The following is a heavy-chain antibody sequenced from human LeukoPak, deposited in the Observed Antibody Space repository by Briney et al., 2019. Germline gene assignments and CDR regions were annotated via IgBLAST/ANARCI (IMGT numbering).Heavy chain of an antibody. V-gene: IGHV3-23*01. Sequence: GGSLRLSCAASGFTFSSYAMTWVRQAPGKGLEWVSTITTTGGSTYYADSVKGRFTISRDNSKNTLYLQMNSLRAEDTAVYYCSKSSGFHDYRGQGTLVTVSS. D-gene: IGHD3-10*01. CDR1: GFTFSSYA. CDR2: ITTTGGST. CDR3: SKSSGFHDY. J-gene: IGHJ4*02.